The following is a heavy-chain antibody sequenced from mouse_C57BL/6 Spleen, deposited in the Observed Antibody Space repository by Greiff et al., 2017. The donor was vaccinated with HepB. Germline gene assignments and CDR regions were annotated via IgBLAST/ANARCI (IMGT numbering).Heavy chain of an antibody. J-gene: IGHJ2*01. D-gene: IGHD2-4*01. CDR3: ARYDYDDLYYFDY. V-gene: IGHV1-81*01. Sequence: QVQLKESGAELARPGASVKLSCKASGYTFTSYGISWVKQRTGQGLEWIGEIYPRSGNTYYNEKFKGKATLTADKSSSTAYMELRSLTSEDSAVYFCARYDYDDLYYFDYWGQGTTLTVSS. CDR1: GYTFTSYG. CDR2: IYPRSGNT.